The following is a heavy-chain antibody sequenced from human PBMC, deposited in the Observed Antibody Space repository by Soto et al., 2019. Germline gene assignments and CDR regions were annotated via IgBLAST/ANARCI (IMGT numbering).Heavy chain of an antibody. Sequence: SETLSLTCTVSGGSISSYYWSWIRQPPGKGLEWIGYIYYSGSTNYNPSLKSRVTISVDTSRNQVSLRLSSVTAADTAVYYCARHVIAARQDAKYYYYYYMDVWGKGTTVTVSS. CDR2: IYYSGST. D-gene: IGHD6-6*01. V-gene: IGHV4-59*08. CDR3: ARHVIAARQDAKYYYYYYMDV. CDR1: GGSISSYY. J-gene: IGHJ6*03.